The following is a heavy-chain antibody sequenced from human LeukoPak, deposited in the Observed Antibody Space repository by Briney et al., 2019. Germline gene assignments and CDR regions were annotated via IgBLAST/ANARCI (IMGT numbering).Heavy chain of an antibody. CDR1: GFTFSTYA. Sequence: PGGSLRLSCAASGFTFSTYAMSWVRLAPGKGLEWVSGISGSGGSTYYADSVKGRFTSSRDNSNNTLYVQMNSLRVEETAVYYCAKSGGLSGSGRLAMDVWGQGTTVTVSS. CDR3: AKSGGLSGSGRLAMDV. V-gene: IGHV3-23*01. J-gene: IGHJ6*02. D-gene: IGHD3-10*01. CDR2: ISGSGGST.